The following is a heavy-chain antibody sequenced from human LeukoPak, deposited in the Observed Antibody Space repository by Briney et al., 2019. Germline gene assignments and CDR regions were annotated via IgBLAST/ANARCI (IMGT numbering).Heavy chain of an antibody. J-gene: IGHJ4*02. V-gene: IGHV4-39*01. D-gene: IGHD4-17*01. CDR2: VYYSGST. Sequence: SETLSLTCTVSGGSIISTTYYWGWIRQPPGKGLEWIASVYYSGSTYYNPSLKSRVTMSIDTSKNQFSLKLSSVTAADTAVYYCARHGDPPGNPRHFDFWGQGALVTVSS. CDR3: ARHGDPPGNPRHFDF. CDR1: GGSIISTTYY.